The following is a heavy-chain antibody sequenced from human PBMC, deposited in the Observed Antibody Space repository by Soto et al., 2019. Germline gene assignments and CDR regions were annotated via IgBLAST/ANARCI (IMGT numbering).Heavy chain of an antibody. CDR3: AKGGHIDF. V-gene: IGHV3-7*03. CDR2: IKADGSET. D-gene: IGHD3-16*01. Sequence: EVQVVESGGGLVQPGGSLRLSCVASGFSFSTYWMSWVRQVPGTGLEWVANIKADGSETHYVDSVRGRFTISRDNAKTSLYLQVNSLRAEDTAVDYCAKGGHIDFCGQGTLVTVSS. J-gene: IGHJ4*02. CDR1: GFSFSTYW.